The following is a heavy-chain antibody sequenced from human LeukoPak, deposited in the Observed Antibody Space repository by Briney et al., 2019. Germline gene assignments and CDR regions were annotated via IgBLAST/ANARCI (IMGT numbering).Heavy chain of an antibody. V-gene: IGHV4-39*07. Sequence: SETLSLTCSVSGVSISSGSNYWGWIRQPPGKTLEWIGSIYSSGSTYYNSSLKSRVTMSVDTSKNQFSLKLSSVTAADTAVYYCARVVYDSSGYYYELGNWFDPWGQGTLVTVSS. J-gene: IGHJ5*02. CDR3: ARVVYDSSGYYYELGNWFDP. CDR2: IYSSGST. D-gene: IGHD3-22*01. CDR1: GVSISSGSNY.